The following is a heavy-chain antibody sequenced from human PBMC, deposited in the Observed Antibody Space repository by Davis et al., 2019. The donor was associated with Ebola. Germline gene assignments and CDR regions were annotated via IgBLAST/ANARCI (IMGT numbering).Heavy chain of an antibody. CDR1: GFTFSSYA. V-gene: IGHV3-30-3*01. J-gene: IGHJ4*02. CDR3: AKDYRELGDSSGYYDY. Sequence: GGSLRLSCAASGFTFSSYAMHWVRQAPGKGLEWVAVISYDGSNKYYADSVKGRFTISRDNSKNTLYLQMNNLRAEDTAVYYCAKDYRELGDSSGYYDYWGQGTLVTVSS. CDR2: ISYDGSNK. D-gene: IGHD3-22*01.